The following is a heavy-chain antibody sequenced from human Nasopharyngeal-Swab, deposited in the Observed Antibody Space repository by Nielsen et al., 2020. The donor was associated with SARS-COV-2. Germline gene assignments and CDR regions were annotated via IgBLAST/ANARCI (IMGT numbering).Heavy chain of an antibody. CDR2: INPNSGGT. CDR3: ARNDSSGYGY. Sequence: WVRQAPGQGLEWMGRINPNSGGTNYAQKFQGRATMTRDTSISTAYMELGRLRSDDTAVYYCARNDSSGYGYWGQGTLVTVSS. J-gene: IGHJ4*02. V-gene: IGHV1-2*06. D-gene: IGHD3-22*01.